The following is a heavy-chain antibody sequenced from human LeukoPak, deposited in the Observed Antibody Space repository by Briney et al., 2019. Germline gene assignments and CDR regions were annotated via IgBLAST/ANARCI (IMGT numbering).Heavy chain of an antibody. V-gene: IGHV4-59*01. D-gene: IGHD1-1*01. CDR3: ASTTYYYYYMDV. Sequence: SETLSLTCTVSGGCISSYYWSWIRQPPGKGLEWIGYIYYSGSTNYNPSLKSRVTISVDTSKNQFSLKLSSVTAADTAVYYCASTTYYYYYMDVWGKGTTVTVSS. CDR2: IYYSGST. J-gene: IGHJ6*03. CDR1: GGCISSYY.